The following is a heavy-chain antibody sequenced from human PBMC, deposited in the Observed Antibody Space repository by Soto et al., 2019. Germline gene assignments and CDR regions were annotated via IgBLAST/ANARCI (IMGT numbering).Heavy chain of an antibody. J-gene: IGHJ5*02. Sequence: SETLSLTCAVYGGSFSGYYWSWIRQPPGKGLEWIGEINHSGSTNYNPSLKSRVTISVDTSKNQFSLKLSSVTAADTAVYYCARGITSQSSWFDPWGQGTLVTVS. CDR1: GGSFSGYY. CDR3: ARGITSQSSWFDP. V-gene: IGHV4-34*01. D-gene: IGHD3-10*01. CDR2: INHSGST.